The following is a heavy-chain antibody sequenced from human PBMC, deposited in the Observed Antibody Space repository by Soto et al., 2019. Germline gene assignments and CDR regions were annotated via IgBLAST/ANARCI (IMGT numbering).Heavy chain of an antibody. CDR2: INPNSGGT. Sequence: QVQLVQSGAEVKKPGASVKVSCKASGYTFTGYYMHWVRQAPGQGLEWMGWINPNSGGTNYAQKFQGRVTMTRDTSISTAYMELSRLRSDDTAVYYCARDPSEYDYVWGSYRSQYWGQGTLVTVSS. J-gene: IGHJ4*02. D-gene: IGHD3-16*02. CDR3: ARDPSEYDYVWGSYRSQY. V-gene: IGHV1-2*02. CDR1: GYTFTGYY.